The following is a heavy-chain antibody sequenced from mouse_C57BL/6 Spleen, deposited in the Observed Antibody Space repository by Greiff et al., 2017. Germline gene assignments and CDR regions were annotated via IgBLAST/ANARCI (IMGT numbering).Heavy chain of an antibody. D-gene: IGHD2-5*01. V-gene: IGHV1-52*01. Sequence: QVQLQQPGAELVRPGSSVKLSCKASGYTFTSYWMHWVKQRPIQGLEWIGNIDPSDSETHYNQKFKDKATLTVDKSSSTAYMQLSSLTSEDSAVYYCARWGSNYVPPYWYFGVWGTGTTVTVSS. CDR3: ARWGSNYVPPYWYFGV. CDR1: GYTFTSYW. CDR2: IDPSDSET. J-gene: IGHJ1*03.